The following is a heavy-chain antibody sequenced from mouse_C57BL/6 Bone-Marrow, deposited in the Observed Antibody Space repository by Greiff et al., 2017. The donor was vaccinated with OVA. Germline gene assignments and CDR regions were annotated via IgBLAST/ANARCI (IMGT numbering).Heavy chain of an antibody. Sequence: VQRVESGPGLVAPSQSLSITCTVSGFSLTSYGVDWVRQPPGKGLEWLGVLWGGGSTNYNSALMSRLSISKDNSKSQVFLKRNSLQTDDTAMYYCAKHGSYYGSSYGYCDVWGTGTTVTVSS. D-gene: IGHD1-1*01. CDR1: GFSLTSYG. V-gene: IGHV2-9*01. CDR2: LWGGGST. J-gene: IGHJ1*03. CDR3: AKHGSYYGSSYGYCDV.